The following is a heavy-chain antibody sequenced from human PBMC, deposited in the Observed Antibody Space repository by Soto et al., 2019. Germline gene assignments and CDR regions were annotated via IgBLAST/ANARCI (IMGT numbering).Heavy chain of an antibody. D-gene: IGHD3-16*01. CDR2: IYYSGST. V-gene: IGHV4-61*01. Sequence: PSETLSLTCTVSGASVSSGTYYWSWIRQPQGKGLEWIGCIYYSGSTNYNPSLKSRVIISVDTAKNQFSLKLKSVTAADTALYYCERDNEKWRGDHWFDHWGQGALVTVSS. J-gene: IGHJ5*02. CDR1: GASVSSGTYY. CDR3: ERDNEKWRGDHWFDH.